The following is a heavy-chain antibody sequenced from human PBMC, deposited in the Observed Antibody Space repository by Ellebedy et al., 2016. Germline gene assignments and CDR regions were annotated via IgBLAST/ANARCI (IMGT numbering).Heavy chain of an antibody. D-gene: IGHD3-16*02. CDR2: IYPGDSDT. CDR1: GYSFTSYW. CDR3: AISSWRLRLGELSLYYYYGMDV. J-gene: IGHJ6*02. Sequence: GESLKISXKGSGYSFTSYWIGWVRQMPGKGLEWMGIIYPGDSDTRYSPSFQGQVTISADKSISTAYLQWSSLKASDTAMYYCAISSWRLRLGELSLYYYYGMDVWGQGTTVTVSS. V-gene: IGHV5-51*01.